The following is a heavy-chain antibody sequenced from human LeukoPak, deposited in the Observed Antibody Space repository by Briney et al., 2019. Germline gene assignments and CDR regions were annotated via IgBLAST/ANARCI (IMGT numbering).Heavy chain of an antibody. CDR2: TSSSSSYI. D-gene: IGHD6-13*01. V-gene: IGHV3-21*01. CDR1: GFTFSSYS. CDR3: ARDWPTIAAAGTIPEYFQH. J-gene: IGHJ1*01. Sequence: GGSLRLSCAASGFTFSSYSMNWVRQAPGKGLEWVSSTSSSSSYIYYADSVKGRFTISRDNAKNSLYLQMNSLRAEDTAVYYCARDWPTIAAAGTIPEYFQHWGQGTLVTVSS.